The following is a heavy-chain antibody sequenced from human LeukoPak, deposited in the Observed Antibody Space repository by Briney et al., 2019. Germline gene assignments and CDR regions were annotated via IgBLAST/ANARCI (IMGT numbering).Heavy chain of an antibody. J-gene: IGHJ3*02. V-gene: IGHV4-4*07. Sequence: SETLSLTCTVSGGSISSYYWSWIRQPAGKGLEWIGRIYTSGSTNYNPSLKSRVTMSVDTSKNQFSLKLSSVTAADTAVYYCARDHHRRLCDSQARDTFDIWGQGTMVTVSS. CDR3: ARDHHRRLCDSQARDTFDI. CDR2: IYTSGST. D-gene: IGHD3-22*01. CDR1: GGSISSYY.